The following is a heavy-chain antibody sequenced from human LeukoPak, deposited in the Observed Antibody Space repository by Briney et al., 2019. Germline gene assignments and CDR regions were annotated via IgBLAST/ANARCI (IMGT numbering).Heavy chain of an antibody. CDR3: ARGDTVTTGPFDY. Sequence: ASVKVSCKASGYTFTGYYMHWVRQAPGQGLEWMGRINPNSGGTNSAQKFQGRVTMTRDKSISTAYMELTRLRSDDTAVYYCARGDTVTTGPFDYWGQGTRVTVSS. J-gene: IGHJ4*02. CDR1: GYTFTGYY. CDR2: INPNSGGT. V-gene: IGHV1-2*06. D-gene: IGHD4-17*01.